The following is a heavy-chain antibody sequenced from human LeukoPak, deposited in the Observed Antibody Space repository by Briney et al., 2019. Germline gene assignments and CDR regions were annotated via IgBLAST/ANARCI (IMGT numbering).Heavy chain of an antibody. CDR1: GFTFSSYA. V-gene: IGHV3-23*01. CDR3: ARRNIAYSYGTFDH. CDR2: ISGSGGST. Sequence: GGSLRLSCAASGFTFSSYAMSWVRQAPGKGLEWVSSISGSGGSTYYADSVKGRFTISRDNSKNTLYMQMNSLRAEDTALYYCARRNIAYSYGTFDHWGQGTLVTVSS. D-gene: IGHD5-18*01. J-gene: IGHJ4*02.